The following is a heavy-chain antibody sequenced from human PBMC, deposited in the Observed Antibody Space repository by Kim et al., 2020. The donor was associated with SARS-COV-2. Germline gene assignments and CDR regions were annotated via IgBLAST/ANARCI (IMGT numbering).Heavy chain of an antibody. CDR3: VRSDSSGSHIPGGC. CDR2: IKEDGSEK. J-gene: IGHJ4*02. Sequence: GGSLRLSCAASGFTFSSYWMSWVRQAPGKGLEWLANIKEDGSEKYYADSVKGRFTISRDNAKNSLYLQMNSLRADDTAVYYCVRSDSSGSHIPGGCWGQGTLVTVSS. D-gene: IGHD3-22*01. CDR1: GFTFSSYW. V-gene: IGHV3-7*03.